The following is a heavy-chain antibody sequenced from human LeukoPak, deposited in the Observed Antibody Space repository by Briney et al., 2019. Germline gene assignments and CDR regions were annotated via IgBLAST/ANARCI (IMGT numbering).Heavy chain of an antibody. J-gene: IGHJ3*02. D-gene: IGHD3-9*01. CDR3: ARDTSRYFDWLLSSYDAFDI. CDR2: ISAYNGNT. Sequence: GASVKVSCKASGYTFTSYDINWVRQATGQGLEWMGWISAYNGNTNYAQKLQGRVTMTTDTSTSTAYMELRSLRSDDTAVYYCARDTSRYFDWLLSSYDAFDIWGQGTMVTVSS. V-gene: IGHV1-18*01. CDR1: GYTFTSYD.